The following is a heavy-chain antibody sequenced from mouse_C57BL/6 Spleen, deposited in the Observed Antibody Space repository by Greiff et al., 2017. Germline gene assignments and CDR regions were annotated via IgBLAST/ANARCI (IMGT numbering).Heavy chain of an antibody. CDR1: GFSLTSYG. Sequence: VQLQQSGPGLVQPSQSLSITCTVSGFSLTSYGVHWVRQSPGKGLEWLGVIWSGGSTDYNAAFISRLSISKDNSKSQVFFKMNSLQADDTAIYYCASYDYDGWVAYWGQGTLVTVSA. CDR2: IWSGGST. J-gene: IGHJ3*01. CDR3: ASYDYDGWVAY. D-gene: IGHD2-4*01. V-gene: IGHV2-2*01.